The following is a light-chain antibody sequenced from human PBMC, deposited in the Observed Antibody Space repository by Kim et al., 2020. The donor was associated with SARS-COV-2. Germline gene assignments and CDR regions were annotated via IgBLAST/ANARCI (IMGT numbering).Light chain of an antibody. Sequence: DIVMTKSPDSLALSLGERATINCKSSQSLLYSSNNYNYLAWYQQKSGQPPRLLIYWASTRESGVPDRFSGSGSGTDFNLTVSSLQAEDVAVYYCQQYYNTPVTFGGGTKVDIK. CDR2: WAS. CDR1: QSLLYSSNNYNY. V-gene: IGKV4-1*01. CDR3: QQYYNTPVT. J-gene: IGKJ4*01.